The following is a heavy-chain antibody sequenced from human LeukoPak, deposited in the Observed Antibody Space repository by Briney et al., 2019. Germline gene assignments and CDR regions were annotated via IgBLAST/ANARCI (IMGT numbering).Heavy chain of an antibody. CDR2: ISSSGSTI. D-gene: IGHD4-17*01. CDR3: ARAPLTVTTHYYYYYMDV. J-gene: IGHJ6*03. CDR1: GFTFSDYY. Sequence: GGSLRLSCAASGFTFSDYYMSWIRQAPGKGLEWVSYISSSGSTIYYADSVKGRFTISRDNAKNSLYLQMNSLRAEDTAVYYCARAPLTVTTHYYYYYMDVWGKGTTVTVSS. V-gene: IGHV3-11*04.